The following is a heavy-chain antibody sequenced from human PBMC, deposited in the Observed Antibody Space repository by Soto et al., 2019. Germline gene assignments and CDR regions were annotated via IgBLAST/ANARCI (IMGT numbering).Heavy chain of an antibody. CDR3: AKCDWVFVKTSNYLFDY. CDR2: ISSRGDNT. J-gene: IGHJ4*02. Sequence: EVQLLESGGGLVQPGGSLRLSFEASGFTFSNYAMSWVRQAPGKGLEWISAISSRGDNTHHADSVRGRFTISRDNSKNKLYLEISTLRDEDTAVYYCAKCDWVFVKTSNYLFDYWGQGNLVNVSS. V-gene: IGHV3-23*01. D-gene: IGHD3-9*01. CDR1: GFTFSNYA.